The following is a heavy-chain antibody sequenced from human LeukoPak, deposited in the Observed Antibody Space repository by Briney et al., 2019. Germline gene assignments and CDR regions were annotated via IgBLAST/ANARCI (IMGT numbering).Heavy chain of an antibody. Sequence: GGSLRLSCVVSGFTFSSCWMHWVRQAPGKGLVWVSRINSDGSSIRYADSVKGRFTISRDNAKNTLYLQMNSLRAEDTAVYYCARVNDILTGYYLGGAFDPWGQGTLVTVSS. CDR1: GFTFSSCW. CDR2: INSDGSSI. D-gene: IGHD3-9*01. V-gene: IGHV3-74*01. CDR3: ARVNDILTGYYLGGAFDP. J-gene: IGHJ5*02.